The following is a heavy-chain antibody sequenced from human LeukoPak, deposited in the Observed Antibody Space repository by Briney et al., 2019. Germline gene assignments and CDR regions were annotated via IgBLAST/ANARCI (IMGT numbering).Heavy chain of an antibody. D-gene: IGHD3-16*02. J-gene: IGHJ4*02. Sequence: GGSLRLSCAASGFSFSNYWMSWVRQAPREGLEWVANIKVDGSEKHYVNSVKGRFTIFRDSAKNSLFLQMNSLRGEDRAVYYCASAVELEPTVHRQLSSDYVRGKYRHNFYFGSWGQGTLVTVSS. CDR1: GFSFSNYW. CDR2: IKVDGSEK. CDR3: ASAVELEPTVHRQLSSDYVRGKYRHNFYFGS. V-gene: IGHV3-7*01.